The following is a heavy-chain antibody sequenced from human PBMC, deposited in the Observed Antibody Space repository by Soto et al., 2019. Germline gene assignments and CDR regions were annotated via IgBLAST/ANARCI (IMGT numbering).Heavy chain of an antibody. CDR2: ISGSGGST. Sequence: PGGSLRLSCAASGFTFSSYAMSWVRQAPGKGLEWVSAISGSGGSTYYADSVKGRFTISRDNSKNTLYLQMNSLRAEDTAVYYCAKDSLYCSSTSCYEYFDYWGQGTLVTV. V-gene: IGHV3-23*01. CDR3: AKDSLYCSSTSCYEYFDY. J-gene: IGHJ4*02. CDR1: GFTFSSYA. D-gene: IGHD2-2*01.